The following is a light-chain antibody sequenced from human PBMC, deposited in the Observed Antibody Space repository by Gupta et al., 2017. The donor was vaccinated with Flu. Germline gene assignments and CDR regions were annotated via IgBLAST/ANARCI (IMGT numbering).Light chain of an antibody. CDR1: QSVSSSY. V-gene: IGKV3-20*01. CDR2: GAS. J-gene: IGKJ2*01. CDR3: QQYGTSPPYT. Sequence: EIVLTQSPGTLSLSPGERATLSCRASQSVSSSYLAWYQQKLGQAPRLLIYGASSRATGIPDRFSGSGSGTEFTLTISRLEPEDFAVYYCQQYGTSPPYTFGQGTNLEIK.